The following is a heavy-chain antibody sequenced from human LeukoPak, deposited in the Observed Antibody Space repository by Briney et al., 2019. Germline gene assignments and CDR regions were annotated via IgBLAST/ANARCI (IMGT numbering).Heavy chain of an antibody. V-gene: IGHV3-23*01. CDR1: GFTFSSYA. CDR2: ISRSGGST. D-gene: IGHD2-8*01. CDR3: ARGFRNGPFDC. J-gene: IGHJ4*02. Sequence: PGGSLRLSCAASGFTFSSYAMSWVRQAPGKGLEWVSAISRSGGSTYYADSVKGRFTISRDNAKNSHFLQMSSLRVDDTALYYCARGFRNGPFDCWGQGTLVTVSS.